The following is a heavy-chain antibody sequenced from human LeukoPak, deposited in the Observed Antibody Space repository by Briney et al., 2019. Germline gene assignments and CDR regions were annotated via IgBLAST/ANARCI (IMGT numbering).Heavy chain of an antibody. Sequence: PSETLSLTCAVYSGSFNGYYWRWIRQPPGKGLEWIGEINQSGSNKYNPSLERRVTISVDTSKNQFSLKLSSMTAADTAVYYCARGPGSGSYFAWFDTWGQGALVTVSS. V-gene: IGHV4-34*01. CDR3: ARGPGSGSYFAWFDT. CDR1: SGSFNGYY. CDR2: INQSGSN. D-gene: IGHD3-10*01. J-gene: IGHJ5*02.